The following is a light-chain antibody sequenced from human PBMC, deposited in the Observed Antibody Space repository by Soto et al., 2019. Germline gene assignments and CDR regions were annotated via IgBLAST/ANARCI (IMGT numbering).Light chain of an antibody. CDR1: SSDVGGYNY. Sequence: QSVLTQPPSASGSPGQSVTISCTGTSSDVGGYNYVSWYQQLPGKAPKLMISVVSKRPSGVPDRFSGSKSGNTASVTVSGLQAEGEADYYCSSFAGNNNLVFGGGTKLTVL. V-gene: IGLV2-8*01. CDR2: VVS. J-gene: IGLJ2*01. CDR3: SSFAGNNNLV.